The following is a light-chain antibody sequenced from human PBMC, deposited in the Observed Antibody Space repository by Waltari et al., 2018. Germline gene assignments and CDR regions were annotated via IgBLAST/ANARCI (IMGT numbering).Light chain of an antibody. J-gene: IGKJ5*01. V-gene: IGKV2-30*02. CDR1: QSLVHSDGNTY. Sequence: DVVLTQSPLSLPVTPGQPASISCSSSQSLVHSDGNTYLNWFQQRPGQSPRRLIYKVSTRDSGVPDRFSGSGSGTDFTLKISRVEAEDVGVYYCMQGTHWPPITFGQGTRLEIK. CDR3: MQGTHWPPIT. CDR2: KVS.